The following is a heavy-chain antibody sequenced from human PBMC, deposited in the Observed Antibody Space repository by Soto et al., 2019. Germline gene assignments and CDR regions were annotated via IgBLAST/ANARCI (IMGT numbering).Heavy chain of an antibody. CDR2: IYWDDDK. J-gene: IGHJ4*02. CDR1: GFSLITSGLG. Sequence: QITLKEAGPTLVKPTQTLTLTCSFSGFSLITSGLGVGWIRQPPGKALEWLALIYWDDDKGYSTYLKSRLTLPNDTSRNQVVSTMTNMYPAATATYDCAHTMAPRIFDYWGQGTLVTVSS. CDR3: AHTMAPRIFDY. V-gene: IGHV2-5*02.